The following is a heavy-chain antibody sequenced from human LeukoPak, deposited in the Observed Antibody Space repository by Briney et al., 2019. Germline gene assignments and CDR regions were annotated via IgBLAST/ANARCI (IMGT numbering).Heavy chain of an antibody. CDR1: GYTFTGYY. J-gene: IGHJ6*03. Sequence: ASVKVSCKASGYTFTGYYMHRVRQAPGQGLEWMRRINPNSGGTNYAQKFQGRVTMTRDTSISTAYMELSRLRSDDTAVYYCATGTTSYYYYYMDVWGKGTTVTVSS. V-gene: IGHV1-2*06. D-gene: IGHD1-7*01. CDR2: INPNSGGT. CDR3: ATGTTSYYYYYMDV.